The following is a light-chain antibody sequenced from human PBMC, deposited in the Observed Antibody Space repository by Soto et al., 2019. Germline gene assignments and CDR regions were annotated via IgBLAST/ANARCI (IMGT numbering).Light chain of an antibody. CDR2: DAS. J-gene: IGKJ4*01. CDR1: QDISNY. V-gene: IGKV1-33*01. Sequence: DIQMTHSPSSVSQSAGATVTITCQASQDISNYLNWYQQKPGKAPKLLIYDASNLETGVPSRFSGSGSGTDFTFTISSLQPEDIATYYCQQYDNLPLTFGGGTKVDIK. CDR3: QQYDNLPLT.